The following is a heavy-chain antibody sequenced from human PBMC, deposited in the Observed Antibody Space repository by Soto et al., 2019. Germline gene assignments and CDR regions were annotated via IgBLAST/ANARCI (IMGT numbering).Heavy chain of an antibody. CDR2: IYHSGST. Sequence: QVQLQESGPGLVKPSGTLSLTCAVSGGSISSSNWWSWVRQPPGKGLEWIGEIYHSGSTNYNPSLKRRVTISVDKSKNQFSLKLSSVTAADTAVYYCAREMWEAAAGTLVEPRAFDIWGQGTMVTVSS. J-gene: IGHJ3*02. CDR3: AREMWEAAAGTLVEPRAFDI. D-gene: IGHD6-13*01. CDR1: GGSISSSNW. V-gene: IGHV4-4*02.